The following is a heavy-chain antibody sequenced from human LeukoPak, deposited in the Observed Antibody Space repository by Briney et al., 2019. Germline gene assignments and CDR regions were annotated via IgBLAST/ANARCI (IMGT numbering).Heavy chain of an antibody. Sequence: SETLFLTCTVSGGSISSSSYYWSWIRQPPGKGLEWIGYINYSGSTNSNPSLKSRVTISVDTSKNQFSLRLSSVTAADTAVYYCAASKKYGSVSYYVYYMDVWGKGTTVTISS. CDR3: AASKKYGSVSYYVYYMDV. CDR2: INYSGST. CDR1: GGSISSSSYY. V-gene: IGHV4-61*01. D-gene: IGHD3-10*01. J-gene: IGHJ6*03.